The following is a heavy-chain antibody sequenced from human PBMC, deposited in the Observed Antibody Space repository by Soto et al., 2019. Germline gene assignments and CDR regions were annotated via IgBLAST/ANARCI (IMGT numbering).Heavy chain of an antibody. Sequence: GESLMISCKGSGYSFTSYLIAWVLEMPGKGLEWMGIIYPGDSDTRYRPSFQGQVTTSADKSISTAYLQWSSLQASDTAVYYCARSSGNEYYFDYWGQGTLVTVSS. D-gene: IGHD6-19*01. CDR1: GYSFTSYL. J-gene: IGHJ4*02. CDR3: ARSSGNEYYFDY. V-gene: IGHV5-51*01. CDR2: IYPGDSDT.